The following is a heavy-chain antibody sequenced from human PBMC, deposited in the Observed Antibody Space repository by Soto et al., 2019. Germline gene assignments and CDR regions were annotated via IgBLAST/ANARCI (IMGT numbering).Heavy chain of an antibody. V-gene: IGHV6-1*01. CDR1: GDSVSTNSGT. J-gene: IGHJ5*01. CDR2: TYYRSNWYT. CDR3: ARLIGDSWLDS. D-gene: IGHD2-8*01. Sequence: SQTLSRTCALSGDSVSTNSGTWDWIRQSPSRGLEWLGRTYYRSNWYTDYAVSVKGRITISPDTSNNQLSLQLNSVTPDDTAVYYCARLIGDSWLDSWGQGTLVIVSS.